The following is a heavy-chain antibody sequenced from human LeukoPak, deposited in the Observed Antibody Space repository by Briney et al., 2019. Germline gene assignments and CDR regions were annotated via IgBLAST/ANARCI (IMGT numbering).Heavy chain of an antibody. V-gene: IGHV3-23*01. J-gene: IGHJ4*02. CDR3: AKLLSGPDY. Sequence: PGGSLRLSCAASGFTFYSYGMSCVRQAPGKGLQWVSAISGSGGGTYYADSVKGRFTISRDNSKNTLYLQMNSLRAEDTAIYYCAKLLSGPDYWGQGTLVTVSS. CDR2: ISGSGGGT. CDR1: GFTFYSYG. D-gene: IGHD2/OR15-2a*01.